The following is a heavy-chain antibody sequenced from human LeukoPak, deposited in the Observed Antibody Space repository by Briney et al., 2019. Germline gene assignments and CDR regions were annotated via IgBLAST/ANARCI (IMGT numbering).Heavy chain of an antibody. CDR3: AKQPPGGYCYESSGYYQYFQH. Sequence: PGGSLRLSCAASGFTFSSYAINWVRQAPGKGLEWVSAISGGASNTYYADSVKGRFTISRDNSKNTLYLQMNSLRAEDTAVYYCAKQPPGGYCYESSGYYQYFQHWGQGTLVTVSS. J-gene: IGHJ1*01. V-gene: IGHV3-23*01. D-gene: IGHD3-22*01. CDR2: ISGGASNT. CDR1: GFTFSSYA.